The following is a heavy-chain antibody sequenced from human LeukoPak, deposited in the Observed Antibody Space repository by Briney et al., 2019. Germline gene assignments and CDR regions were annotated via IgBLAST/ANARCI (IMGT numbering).Heavy chain of an antibody. Sequence: PSETLSLTCAVYGGSFSGYYWSWIRQPPGKGLEWIGEINHSGSTNYNPSLKSRVTISVDTSKNQFSLKLSSVTAADTAVYYCARARALRSRPQGSDPWGQGTLVTVSS. J-gene: IGHJ5*02. D-gene: IGHD2-15*01. CDR2: INHSGST. V-gene: IGHV4-34*01. CDR1: GGSFSGYY. CDR3: ARARALRSRPQGSDP.